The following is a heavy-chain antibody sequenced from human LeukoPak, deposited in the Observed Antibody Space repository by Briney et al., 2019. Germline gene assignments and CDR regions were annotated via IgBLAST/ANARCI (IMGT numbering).Heavy chain of an antibody. CDR3: ARGAVGALYYFDY. J-gene: IGHJ4*02. Sequence: SETLSLTCTVSGDSISSYYWSWIRQPPGKGLEWIGYIYYSGSSNYNPSLKSRVTISVDTSKNNFSLKLSPVTAADTAVYYCARGAVGALYYFDYWGQGTLVTVSS. V-gene: IGHV4-59*01. CDR1: GDSISSYY. D-gene: IGHD1-26*01. CDR2: IYYSGSS.